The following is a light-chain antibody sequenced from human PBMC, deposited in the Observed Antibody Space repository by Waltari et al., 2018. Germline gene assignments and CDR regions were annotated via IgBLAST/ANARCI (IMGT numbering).Light chain of an antibody. Sequence: QSVLTQPPSVSGAPGQRVPISCTGSSSNIGANFDVHWYQHLPGTAPRLLLYGNFNRPSGVPGRFSGSKSSTSASLAITGLQAEDEANYYCQSYDSSLSLVVFGGGTRLTVL. CDR3: QSYDSSLSLVV. CDR1: SSNIGANFD. J-gene: IGLJ2*01. V-gene: IGLV1-40*01. CDR2: GNF.